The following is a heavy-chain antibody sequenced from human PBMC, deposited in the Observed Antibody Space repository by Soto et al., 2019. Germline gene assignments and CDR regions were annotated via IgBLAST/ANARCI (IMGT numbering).Heavy chain of an antibody. V-gene: IGHV3-30*18. Sequence: GGSLRLSCAASGFTSSSYGMHWVRQAPGKGLEWVAVISYDGSNKYYADSVKGRFTISRDNSKNTLYLQMNSLRAEDTAVYYCAKDWWSGDTYYFDYWGQGTLVTVSS. CDR2: ISYDGSNK. CDR1: GFTSSSYG. CDR3: AKDWWSGDTYYFDY. D-gene: IGHD2-15*01. J-gene: IGHJ4*02.